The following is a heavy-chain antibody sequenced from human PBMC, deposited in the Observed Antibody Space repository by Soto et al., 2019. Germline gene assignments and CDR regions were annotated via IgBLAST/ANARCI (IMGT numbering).Heavy chain of an antibody. CDR1: GFTFTSSA. Sequence: GASVKVSCKASGFTFTSSAVQWVRQARGQRLEWIGWIVVGSGNTNYAQKFQERVTITRDMSTSTAYMELSSLRSEDTAVYYCAADDLSLTPDRKFDYWGQGTLVTVSS. CDR2: IVVGSGNT. V-gene: IGHV1-58*01. J-gene: IGHJ4*02. CDR3: AADDLSLTPDRKFDY. D-gene: IGHD3-9*01.